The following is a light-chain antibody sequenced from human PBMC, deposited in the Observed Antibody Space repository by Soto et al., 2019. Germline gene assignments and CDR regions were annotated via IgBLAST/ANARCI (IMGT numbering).Light chain of an antibody. CDR1: QSVTTN. Sequence: EVVMTQYPATLSVSPGERATLSCRASQSVTTNLAWYQQKPGQAPRLLISGASIRATGIPARFSGSGSGTDFTFSISSLQSEESAVYYCQHDNKWPWAFGQGTKV. J-gene: IGKJ1*01. CDR2: GAS. CDR3: QHDNKWPWA. V-gene: IGKV3-15*01.